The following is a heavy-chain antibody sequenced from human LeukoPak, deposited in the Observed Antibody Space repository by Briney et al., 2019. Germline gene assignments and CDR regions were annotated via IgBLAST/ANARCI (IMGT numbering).Heavy chain of an antibody. CDR3: ARDSYYDILTGYVTRNDAFDI. D-gene: IGHD3-9*01. V-gene: IGHV1-18*01. J-gene: IGHJ3*02. CDR2: ISAYNGNT. CDR1: GYTFTNYG. Sequence: GASVKVSCKASGYTFTNYGISWVRQAPGQGLEWMGWISAYNGNTKHAQNLQDRVTMTQDTSTSTAYMELRSLRSDDTAVYYCARDSYYDILTGYVTRNDAFDIWGQGTMVTVSS.